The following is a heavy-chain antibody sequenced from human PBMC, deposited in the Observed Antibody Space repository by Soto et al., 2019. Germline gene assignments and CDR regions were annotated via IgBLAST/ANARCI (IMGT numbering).Heavy chain of an antibody. CDR3: ARESHDILTGPPWVWYFDL. D-gene: IGHD3-9*01. V-gene: IGHV4-34*01. CDR2: INDRGSI. J-gene: IGHJ2*01. Sequence: QVQLQQWGAGPLRPLETLSLTCGVSGGSFSGYYWAWIRQSPGQGLEWIGEINDRGSINYTPSLKSRVSISVDTSKSHYSLNLRSVTAADTAVYYCARESHDILTGPPWVWYFDLWGRGTLVTVSS. CDR1: GGSFSGYY.